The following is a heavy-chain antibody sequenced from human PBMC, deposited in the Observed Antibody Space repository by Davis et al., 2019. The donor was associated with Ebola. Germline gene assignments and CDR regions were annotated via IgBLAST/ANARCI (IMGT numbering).Heavy chain of an antibody. CDR2: ISSSGSGNDVRT. D-gene: IGHD7-27*01. CDR1: GFTFSSSV. CDR3: ASKWGVGPYFDF. Sequence: GGSLRLSCPASGFTFSSSVMSWVRQAPGQGLERVSAISSSGSGNDVRTDYADSVRGRFTISRDNSKNTVYLQMNSLRVEDTAVYYCASKWGVGPYFDFWGQGTLVTVSS. J-gene: IGHJ4*02. V-gene: IGHV3-23*01.